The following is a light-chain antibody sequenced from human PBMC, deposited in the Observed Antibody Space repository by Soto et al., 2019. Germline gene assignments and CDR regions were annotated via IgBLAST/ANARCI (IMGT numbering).Light chain of an antibody. CDR1: QSVSSN. Sequence: EIVMTQSPATLSVSPGERATLSCRASQSVSSNLAWYQQKPGQAPRLLIYGAFTGATGIPARFSGSGSGTEFTLTITSLQSEDFAVYYCQQYNYWPTFGQGTKVDIK. V-gene: IGKV3-15*01. CDR3: QQYNYWPT. CDR2: GAF. J-gene: IGKJ1*01.